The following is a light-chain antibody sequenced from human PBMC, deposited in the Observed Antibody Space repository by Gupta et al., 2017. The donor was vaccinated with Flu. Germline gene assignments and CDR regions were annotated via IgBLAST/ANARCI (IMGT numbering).Light chain of an antibody. Sequence: QSVLTQQPSVSGPPGERVTISCSGSNSDIGRSILDWFQHLPGTAPKLLIYGQNHRPSGVPDRFSGSKSGTSASLVINGLQSEDEANYYCAAWHASLNVWLFGGGTKLTVL. CDR1: NSDIGRSI. CDR2: GQN. J-gene: IGLJ3*02. CDR3: AAWHASLNVWL. V-gene: IGLV1-44*01.